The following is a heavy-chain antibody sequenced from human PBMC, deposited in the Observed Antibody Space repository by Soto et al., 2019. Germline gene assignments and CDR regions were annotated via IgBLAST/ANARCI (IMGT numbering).Heavy chain of an antibody. V-gene: IGHV1-69*01. CDR2: IIPIFGTA. CDR3: ARGPGYYDSSGYYWSTADY. CDR1: GGTFSSYA. D-gene: IGHD3-22*01. J-gene: IGHJ4*02. Sequence: QVPLVQSGAEVKKPGSSVKVSCKASGGTFSSYAISWVRQAPGQGLEWMGGIIPIFGTANYAQKFQGRVTITADESTSTAYMELSSLRSEDTAVYYCARGPGYYDSSGYYWSTADYWGQGTLVTVSS.